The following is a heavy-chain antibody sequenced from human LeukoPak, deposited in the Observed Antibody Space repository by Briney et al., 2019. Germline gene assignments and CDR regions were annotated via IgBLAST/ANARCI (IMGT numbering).Heavy chain of an antibody. CDR1: GGSISSGGYY. D-gene: IGHD3-22*01. Sequence: PSQTLSLTCTVSGGSISSGGYYWSWIRQHPGKGLEWIGYIYYSGSTYYNPSLKSRVTISVDTSKNQFSLKLSSVTAADTAVYYCARLGDYYDSSGTTWFDPWGQGTLVTVSS. CDR2: IYYSGST. J-gene: IGHJ5*02. V-gene: IGHV4-31*03. CDR3: ARLGDYYDSSGTTWFDP.